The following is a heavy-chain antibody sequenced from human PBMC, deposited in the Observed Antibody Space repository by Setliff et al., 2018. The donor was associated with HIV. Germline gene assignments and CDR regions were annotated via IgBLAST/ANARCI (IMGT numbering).Heavy chain of an antibody. V-gene: IGHV4-39*01. D-gene: IGHD1-26*01. CDR1: GDSLSSGDSY. CDR3: ARRSLNSTPDAFGI. J-gene: IGHJ3*02. CDR2: IYYTGST. Sequence: SETLSLTCSVSGDSLSSGDSYWAWIRQPPGKGLEWIGSIYYTGSTFSNPSLKSRVTISGDTTRSQFSLKLDSVTAADTALYYCARRSLNSTPDAFGIWGQGTMGTVS.